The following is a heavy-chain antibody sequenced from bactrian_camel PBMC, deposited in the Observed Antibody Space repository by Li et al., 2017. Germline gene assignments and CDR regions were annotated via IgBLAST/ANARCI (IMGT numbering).Heavy chain of an antibody. CDR2: IDSDGRT. CDR1: GNAISGYC. D-gene: IGHD1*01. Sequence: VQLVESGGGSVQAGGSLWLSCSASGNAISGYCMGWIRQVPGNEREPLASIDSDGRTSVADSVKGRFSISQDTAGTNLYLQMNSLKTEDTAKYYCTTGAFIYWGQGTQVTVS. V-gene: IGHV3S67*01. J-gene: IGHJ4*01. CDR3: TTGAFIY.